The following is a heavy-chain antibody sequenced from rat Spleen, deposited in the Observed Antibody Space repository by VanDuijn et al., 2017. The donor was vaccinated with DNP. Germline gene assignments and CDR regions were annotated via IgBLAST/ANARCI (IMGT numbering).Heavy chain of an antibody. CDR2: ITSSGGST. CDR3: ARRAIAARDFDY. Sequence: EVQLVESGGDLVQPGRSLKLSCVASGFTFNNYWMTWIRQVPGKGLEWVASITSSGGSTYYPDPVKGRFTISRDNAKSSLYLQMDSLRSEDTATYYCARRAIAARDFDYWGQGVMVTVSS. CDR1: GFTFNNYW. V-gene: IGHV5-31*01. J-gene: IGHJ2*01. D-gene: IGHD1-2*01.